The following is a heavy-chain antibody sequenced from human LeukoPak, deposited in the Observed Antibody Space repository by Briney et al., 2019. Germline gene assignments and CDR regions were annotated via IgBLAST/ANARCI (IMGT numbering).Heavy chain of an antibody. Sequence: GGSLRLSCAASGFTFSSYAMHWVRQAPGKGLEWVAVISYDGGNKYYADSVKGRFTISRDNSKNTLYLQMNSLRAEDTAVYYCARDRGWWELLSTLDYWGQGTLVTVSS. V-gene: IGHV3-30-3*01. CDR3: ARDRGWWELLSTLDY. CDR1: GFTFSSYA. J-gene: IGHJ4*02. CDR2: ISYDGGNK. D-gene: IGHD1-26*01.